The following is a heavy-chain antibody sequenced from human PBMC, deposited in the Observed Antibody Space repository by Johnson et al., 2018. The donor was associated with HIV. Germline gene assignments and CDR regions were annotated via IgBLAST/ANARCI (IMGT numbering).Heavy chain of an antibody. CDR2: IRYDGSNK. J-gene: IGHJ3*02. CDR1: GFTFSSYG. CDR3: AKDRTAMVLFDI. D-gene: IGHD5-18*01. V-gene: IGHV3-30*02. Sequence: QVQLVESGGGVVQPGGSLRLSCAASGFTFSSYGMHWVRQAPGKGLEWVAFIRYDGSNKYYADSVKGRFTISRDNSKNTLYLQMNSLGAEDTAVYYCAKDRTAMVLFDIWGQGTMVTVSS.